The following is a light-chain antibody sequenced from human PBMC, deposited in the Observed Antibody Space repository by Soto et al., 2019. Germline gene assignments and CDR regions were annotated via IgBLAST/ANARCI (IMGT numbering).Light chain of an antibody. CDR3: MQALQTPRT. CDR2: LGS. Sequence: GMSQSPLFLPVTPGVPAFISCKSRQMLLPSNGFNRLVWDPQEPGPPPPSLIFLGSYRASGVPDRFSGSGSGTDFTLKISRVEAEDVGVYYCMQALQTPRTFGQGTKVDIK. CDR1: QMLLPSNGFNR. J-gene: IGKJ1*01. V-gene: IGKV2-28*01.